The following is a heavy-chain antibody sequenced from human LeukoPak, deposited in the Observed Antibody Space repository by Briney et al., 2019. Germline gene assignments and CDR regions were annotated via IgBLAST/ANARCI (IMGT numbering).Heavy chain of an antibody. CDR2: ISWNSGSI. CDR3: AKDTDGYEYYFDY. V-gene: IGHV3-9*01. J-gene: IGHJ4*02. Sequence: PGGSLRLSCAASGFTFDDYAMHWVRQAPGKGLEWVSGISWNSGSIGYADSVKGRFTISRDNAKNSLYLQMNSLRAEDTALYYCAKDTDGYEYYFDYWGQGTLVTVSS. CDR1: GFTFDDYA. D-gene: IGHD5-24*01.